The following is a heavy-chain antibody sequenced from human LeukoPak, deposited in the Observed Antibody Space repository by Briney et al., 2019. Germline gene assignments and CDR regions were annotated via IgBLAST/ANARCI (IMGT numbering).Heavy chain of an antibody. V-gene: IGHV3-23*01. CDR3: AIMHGYYNGSGFWVQ. CDR1: GFTFSSYA. Sequence: PGGPLRLSCAASGFTFSSYAMSWVRQAPGKGLEWVSFISPSGGRTSNADSVEGRFTISRDNTRNTLYLQMNSLRDEDTGVYYCAIMHGYYNGSGFWVQWGQGTLVTVSS. CDR2: ISPSGGRT. D-gene: IGHD3-9*01. J-gene: IGHJ4*02.